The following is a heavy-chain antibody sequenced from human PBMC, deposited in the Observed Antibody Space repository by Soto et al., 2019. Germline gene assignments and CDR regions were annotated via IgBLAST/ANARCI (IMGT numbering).Heavy chain of an antibody. CDR1: GFTFSSYG. V-gene: IGHV3-30*03. D-gene: IGHD1-26*01. CDR3: AREGAINRDFDY. Sequence: PEGSLRLSCSASGFTFSSYGMHCVRQAPGKGLEWVAVISYDGSNKYYADSVKGRFTISRDNSKNTLYLQMNSLRAEDTAVYYCAREGAINRDFDYWGQGTLVTVS. CDR2: ISYDGSNK. J-gene: IGHJ4*02.